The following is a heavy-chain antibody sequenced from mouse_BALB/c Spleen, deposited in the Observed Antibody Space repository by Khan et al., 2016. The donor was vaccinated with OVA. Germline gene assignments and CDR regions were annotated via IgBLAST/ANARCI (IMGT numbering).Heavy chain of an antibody. Sequence: VQLKQSGPGLVKPSLSLSLTCTVTGYSITSEYAWNWIRQFPGNKLEWMGYIDYSGNTRFNPSLKSRTSITRDTFKNQFFLQLNSVTAEDTATYYCARKDYYDYDPFTYWGQGTLVTVSA. CDR3: ARKDYYDYDPFTY. CDR2: IDYSGNT. D-gene: IGHD2-4*01. V-gene: IGHV3-2*02. CDR1: GYSITSEYA. J-gene: IGHJ3*01.